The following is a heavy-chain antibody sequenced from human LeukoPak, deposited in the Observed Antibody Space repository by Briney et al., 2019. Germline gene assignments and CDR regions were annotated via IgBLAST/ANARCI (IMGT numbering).Heavy chain of an antibody. CDR1: GGSFSGYY. CDR2: INHSGST. V-gene: IGHV4-34*01. D-gene: IGHD2-2*03. CDR3: ARDSRGYCSSTSCYVGSTSYYYYYYMDV. J-gene: IGHJ6*03. Sequence: PSETLSLTCAVYGGSFSGYYWSWIRQPPGKGLEWIGEINHSGSTNYNPSLKSRVTISVDTSKNQFSLKLSSVTAADTAVYYCARDSRGYCSSTSCYVGSTSYYYYYYMDVWGKGTTVTISS.